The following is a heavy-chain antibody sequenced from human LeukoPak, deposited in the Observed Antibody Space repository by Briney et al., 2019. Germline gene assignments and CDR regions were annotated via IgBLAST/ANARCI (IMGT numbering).Heavy chain of an antibody. CDR2: IYHSGST. CDR1: GGSISSGGYY. Sequence: SETLSLTCTVSGGSISSGGYYWSWIRQPPGKGLEWIGYIYHSGSTYYNPSLKSRVTISVDRSKNQFSLKLSSVTAADTAVYYCARGVRPAAFDYWGQGTLVTVSS. D-gene: IGHD2-2*01. V-gene: IGHV4-30-2*01. CDR3: ARGVRPAAFDY. J-gene: IGHJ4*02.